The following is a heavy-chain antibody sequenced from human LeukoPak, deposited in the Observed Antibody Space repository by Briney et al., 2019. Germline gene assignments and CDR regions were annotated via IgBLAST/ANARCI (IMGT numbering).Heavy chain of an antibody. Sequence: ASVKVSCKASGYTFTGYYMHWVRQAPGQGLEGMGWINPNSGGTNYAQKFQGRVTMTRDTSISTAYMELSRLRSDDTAVYYCARDSCSSTSCYLYYYYMDVWGKGTTVTVSS. CDR3: ARDSCSSTSCYLYYYYMDV. V-gene: IGHV1-2*02. CDR2: INPNSGGT. D-gene: IGHD2-2*01. CDR1: GYTFTGYY. J-gene: IGHJ6*03.